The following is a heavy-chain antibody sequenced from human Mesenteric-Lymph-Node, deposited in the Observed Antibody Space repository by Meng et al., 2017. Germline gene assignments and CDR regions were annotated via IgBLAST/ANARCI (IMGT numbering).Heavy chain of an antibody. CDR1: GGSFSGYY. J-gene: IGHJ4*02. CDR2: INHSGST. D-gene: IGHD6-13*01. CDR3: ARTLSSSWFRFDY. Sequence: SETLSLTCAVYGGSFSGYYWSWIRQPPGKGLEWIGEINHSGSTNYNPSLKSRVTISVDTSKNQFSLKLSSVTAADTAVYYCARTLSSSWFRFDYWGQGTLVTVYS. V-gene: IGHV4-34*01.